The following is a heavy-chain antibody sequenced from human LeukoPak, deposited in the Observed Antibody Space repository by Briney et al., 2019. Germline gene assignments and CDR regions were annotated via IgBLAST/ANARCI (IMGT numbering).Heavy chain of an antibody. D-gene: IGHD6-13*01. Sequence: AGGSLRLSCAASGFTFSSYSMHWVRQAPGKGLEWVSSISSSSSYIYYADSVKGRFTISRDNAKNSLYLQMNSLRAEDTAVYYCARGPPSGTYYYFDYWGQGTLVTVSS. J-gene: IGHJ4*02. CDR2: ISSSSSYI. CDR3: ARGPPSGTYYYFDY. V-gene: IGHV3-21*01. CDR1: GFTFSSYS.